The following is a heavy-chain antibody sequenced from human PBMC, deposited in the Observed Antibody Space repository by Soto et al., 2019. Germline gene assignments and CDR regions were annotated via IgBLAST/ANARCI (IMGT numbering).Heavy chain of an antibody. Sequence: GGSLRLSCATSGFTFSGSAMHWVRQASGKGLEWVGRIRRKADNSATAYAASVRGRFTVSRDDSENTAYLQMNSLKTEDTAVYYCIRVYYDSSDYPRLGRWGQGTLVTVSS. J-gene: IGHJ4*02. CDR3: IRVYYDSSDYPRLGR. CDR2: IRRKADNSAT. D-gene: IGHD3-22*01. V-gene: IGHV3-73*01. CDR1: GFTFSGSA.